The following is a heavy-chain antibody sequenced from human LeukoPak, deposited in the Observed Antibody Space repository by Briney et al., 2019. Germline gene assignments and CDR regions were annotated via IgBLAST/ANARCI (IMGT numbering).Heavy chain of an antibody. J-gene: IGHJ4*02. Sequence: GGSLRLSCAASGFTFSSYWMSWVRQAPGKGLEWVANIKEDGSEKDYVDSVKGRFTISRDNAKNSLYLQMNSLRAEDAAVYYCARDIVSVAGDDYWGQGTLVTVSS. CDR1: GFTFSSYW. D-gene: IGHD6-19*01. CDR3: ARDIVSVAGDDY. CDR2: IKEDGSEK. V-gene: IGHV3-7*01.